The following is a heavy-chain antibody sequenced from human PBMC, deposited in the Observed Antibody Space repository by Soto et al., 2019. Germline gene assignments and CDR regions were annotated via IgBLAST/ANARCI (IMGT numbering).Heavy chain of an antibody. CDR1: GYTFTSYG. D-gene: IGHD2-15*01. CDR3: ARDIVVVVAAMAYYYYGMDV. V-gene: IGHV1-18*01. J-gene: IGHJ6*02. Sequence: ASVKVFCKASGYTFTSYGISWVRQAPGQGLEWMGWISAYNGNTNYAQKLQGRVTMTTDTSTSTAYMELRSLRSDDTAVYYCARDIVVVVAAMAYYYYGMDVWGQGTTVTVSS. CDR2: ISAYNGNT.